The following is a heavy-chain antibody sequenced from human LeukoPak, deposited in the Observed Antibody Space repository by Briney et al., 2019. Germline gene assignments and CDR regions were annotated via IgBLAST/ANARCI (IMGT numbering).Heavy chain of an antibody. CDR2: ISGSGGST. CDR1: GFTFSSYA. CDR3: AKAGAGIAVAGPFDY. J-gene: IGHJ4*02. V-gene: IGHV3-23*01. Sequence: GGSLRLSCAASGFTFSSYAMSWVRQASGKGLEWVSAISGSGGSTYYADSVKGRFTISRDNSKNTLYLQMNSLRAEDTAVYYCAKAGAGIAVAGPFDYWGQGTLVTVSS. D-gene: IGHD6-19*01.